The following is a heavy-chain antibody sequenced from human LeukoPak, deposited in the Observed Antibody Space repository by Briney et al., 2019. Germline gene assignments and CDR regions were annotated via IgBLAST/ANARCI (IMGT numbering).Heavy chain of an antibody. V-gene: IGHV3-48*03. D-gene: IGHD3-10*01. CDR2: ITSSGII. J-gene: IGHJ4*02. Sequence: GGSLRLSCAASGFIFSSYEMNWVRQTPGKGLEWVSYITSSGIIYYADSVKGRFTISRDNAKNSLFLQMNSLRDEDTAVYYCARRTRSSESHSFDYWGQGTLVTVSS. CDR1: GFIFSSYE. CDR3: ARRTRSSESHSFDY.